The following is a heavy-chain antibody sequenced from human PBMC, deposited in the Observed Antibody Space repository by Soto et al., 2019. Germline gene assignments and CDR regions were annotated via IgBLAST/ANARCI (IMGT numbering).Heavy chain of an antibody. CDR2: ISSSSSYI. CDR1: GFTFSSYS. Sequence: GGSLRLSCAASGFTFSSYSMNWVRQAPGKGLEWVSSISSSSSYIYYADSVKGRFTISRDNAKNSLYLQMNSLRAEDTAVYYCARDSSSSSDYGMDVWGQGTTVTVSS. D-gene: IGHD6-13*01. J-gene: IGHJ6*02. CDR3: ARDSSSSSDYGMDV. V-gene: IGHV3-21*01.